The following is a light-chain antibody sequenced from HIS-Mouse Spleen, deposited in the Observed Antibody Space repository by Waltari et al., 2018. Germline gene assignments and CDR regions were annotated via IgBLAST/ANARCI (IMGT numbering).Light chain of an antibody. J-gene: IGKJ4*01. CDR1: QSVLYSSNNKNY. Sequence: DIVMTQSPDSLAVSLGERATINCKSSQSVLYSSNNKNYLAWYEQKPGQPPKLLSYWACTRESGGPDRFSGSGSGTDFTLTISSLQAEDVAVYYCQQYYSTPLTFGGGTKVEIK. CDR3: QQYYSTPLT. V-gene: IGKV4-1*01. CDR2: WAC.